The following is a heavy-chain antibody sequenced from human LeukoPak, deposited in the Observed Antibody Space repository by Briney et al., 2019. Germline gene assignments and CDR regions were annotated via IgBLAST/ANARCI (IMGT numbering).Heavy chain of an antibody. CDR3: ARDIVVVPAAPSRPNENNWFDP. J-gene: IGHJ5*02. V-gene: IGHV4-34*01. Sequence: SETLSLTCAVYGGSFSGYYWSWIRQPPGKGLEWIGEINHSGSTNYNPSLKSRVTISVDTSKNQFSLKLSSVTAADAAVYYCARDIVVVPAAPSRPNENNWFDPWGQGTLVTVSS. D-gene: IGHD2-2*01. CDR2: INHSGST. CDR1: GGSFSGYY.